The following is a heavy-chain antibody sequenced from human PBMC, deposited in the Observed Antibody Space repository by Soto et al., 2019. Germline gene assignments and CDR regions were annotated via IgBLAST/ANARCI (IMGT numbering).Heavy chain of an antibody. V-gene: IGHV3-33*01. CDR3: ARDPYSSGWFDY. J-gene: IGHJ4*02. D-gene: IGHD6-19*01. CDR2: IWYDGSNK. CDR1: GFTFSSYG. Sequence: QVQLVASGGGVVQPGRSLRLSCAASGFTFSSYGMHWVRQAPGKGLEWVAVIWYDGSNKYYADSVKGRFTISRDNSKNTLYLQMNSLRAEDTAVYYCARDPYSSGWFDYWGQGTLVTVSS.